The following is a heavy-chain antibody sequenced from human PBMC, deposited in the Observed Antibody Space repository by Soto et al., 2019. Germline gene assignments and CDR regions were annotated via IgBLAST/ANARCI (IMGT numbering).Heavy chain of an antibody. D-gene: IGHD6-13*01. J-gene: IGHJ6*02. CDR3: ATDGQAAGTPQDYYYYGMDV. V-gene: IGHV1-24*01. Sequence: ASVKVSCKVSGYTLTELSMHWVRQAPGKGLEWMGGFDPEDGETIYAQKFQGRVTMTEDTSTDTAYMELSSLRSEDTAVYYCATDGQAAGTPQDYYYYGMDVWGQGTTVT. CDR2: FDPEDGET. CDR1: GYTLTELS.